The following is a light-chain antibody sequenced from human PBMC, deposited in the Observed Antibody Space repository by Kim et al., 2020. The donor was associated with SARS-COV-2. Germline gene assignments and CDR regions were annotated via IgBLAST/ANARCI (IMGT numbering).Light chain of an antibody. V-gene: IGKV1-39*01. Sequence: DIQMTQSPSSLSASVGDRVTITCRASQNIDDFLNWYQHKPGQAPRLLIYGASSLQSGVPSRFSGSGSGTDFTLTISSLQADDFATYCCQQSYRTPLTFGGGTKVEIK. CDR2: GAS. CDR3: QQSYRTPLT. J-gene: IGKJ4*01. CDR1: QNIDDF.